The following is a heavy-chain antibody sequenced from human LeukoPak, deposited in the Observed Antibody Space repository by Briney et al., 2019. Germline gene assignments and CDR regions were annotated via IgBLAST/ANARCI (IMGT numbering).Heavy chain of an antibody. CDR3: ARVSSRRFPPTYSPDRRNYFDY. CDR2: IYYRGST. Sequence: PSETLSLTCTVSGGSISSSSYYWGWIRQPPGKGLEWIGSIYYRGSTYYNPSLKSRVTISLDTSKNQFSLKLSSVTAADTAVYYCARVSSRRFPPTYSPDRRNYFDYWGQGTLVTVSS. CDR1: GGSISSSSYY. V-gene: IGHV4-39*07. D-gene: IGHD2-21*01. J-gene: IGHJ4*02.